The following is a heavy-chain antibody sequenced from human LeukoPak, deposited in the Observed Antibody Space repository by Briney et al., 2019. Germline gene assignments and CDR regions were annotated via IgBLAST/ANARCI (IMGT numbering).Heavy chain of an antibody. CDR2: IYYSGST. J-gene: IGHJ4*02. CDR3: ARDNYDILTGYPLYYFDY. V-gene: IGHV4-31*03. Sequence: PSETLSLTCTVSGVSISSGGYYWSWIRQHPGKGLEWIGYIYYSGSTYYNPSLKSRVTISVDTSKNQFSLKLSSVTAADTAVYYCARDNYDILTGYPLYYFDYWGQGTLVIVSS. D-gene: IGHD3-9*01. CDR1: GVSISSGGYY.